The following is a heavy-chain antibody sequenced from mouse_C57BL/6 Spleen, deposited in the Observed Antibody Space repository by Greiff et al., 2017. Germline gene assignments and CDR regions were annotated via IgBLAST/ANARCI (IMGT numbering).Heavy chain of an antibody. CDR3: ARSPNWDGYFDV. Sequence: VQLQQPGAELVMPGASVKLSCKASGYTFTSYWMHWVKQRPGQGLEWIGEIDPSDSYTNYNQKFKGKSTLTVDKSSSTAYMQLSSLTSEDSAVYYCARSPNWDGYFDVWGTGTTVTVSS. CDR1: GYTFTSYW. V-gene: IGHV1-69*01. CDR2: IDPSDSYT. J-gene: IGHJ1*03. D-gene: IGHD4-1*01.